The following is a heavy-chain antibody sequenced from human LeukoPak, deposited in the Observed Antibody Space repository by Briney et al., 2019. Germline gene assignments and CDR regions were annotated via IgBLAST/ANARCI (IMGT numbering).Heavy chain of an antibody. CDR2: ISGSGGST. Sequence: PGGSLRLSCAASGFTFSSYWMSWVRQAPGKGLEWVSAISGSGGSTYYADSVKGRFTISRDNSKNTLYLQMNSLRAEDTAVYYCAKSIVSYYYDSSGYPRDYWGQGTLVTVPS. CDR3: AKSIVSYYYDSSGYPRDY. D-gene: IGHD3-22*01. V-gene: IGHV3-23*01. CDR1: GFTFSSYW. J-gene: IGHJ4*02.